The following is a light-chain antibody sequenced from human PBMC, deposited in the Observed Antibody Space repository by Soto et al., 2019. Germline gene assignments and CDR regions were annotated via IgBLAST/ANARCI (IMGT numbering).Light chain of an antibody. CDR3: QQYYSYPPT. CDR1: QGISSY. J-gene: IGKJ5*01. V-gene: IGKV1-8*01. CDR2: AAS. Sequence: AILMTQSASSLSASPGDRVTITCRASQGISSYLAWYQQKPGKAPKLLIYAASTLQSGVPSRFSGSGSGTDFTLTISCLQSEDFATYYCQQYYSYPPTFAQGTRLEIK.